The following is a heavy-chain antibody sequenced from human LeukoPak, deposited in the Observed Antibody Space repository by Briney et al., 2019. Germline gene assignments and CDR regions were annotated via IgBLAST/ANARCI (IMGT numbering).Heavy chain of an antibody. CDR2: ISSSSSYI. Sequence: PGGSLRLSCAASGFTFSSYSMNWVRQAPGKGLEWVSSISSSSSYIYYAVSVKGRFTISRDNAKNSLYLQMNSLRAEDTAVYYCARDPPPQIAFDYWGQGTLVTVSS. D-gene: IGHD2/OR15-2a*01. CDR1: GFTFSSYS. J-gene: IGHJ4*02. V-gene: IGHV3-21*01. CDR3: ARDPPPQIAFDY.